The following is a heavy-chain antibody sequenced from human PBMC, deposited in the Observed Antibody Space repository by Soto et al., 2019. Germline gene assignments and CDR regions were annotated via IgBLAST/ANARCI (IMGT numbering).Heavy chain of an antibody. CDR3: ARDRAVGDTTNDFDY. CDR2: IDSDGTTT. V-gene: IGHV3-74*01. D-gene: IGHD1-26*01. J-gene: IGHJ4*02. Sequence: VGSLRLSCAASGLIFSNYWMHWVRQVPGKGLGWVARIDSDGTTTRYADSVKGRFTISRDYAENTLYLQMIGLRADDTAVYYCARDRAVGDTTNDFDYWGQGTLVTVSS. CDR1: GLIFSNYW.